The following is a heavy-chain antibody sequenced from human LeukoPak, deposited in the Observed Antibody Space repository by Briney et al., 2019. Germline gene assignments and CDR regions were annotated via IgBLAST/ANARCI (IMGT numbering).Heavy chain of an antibody. J-gene: IGHJ5*02. Sequence: GGSLRLSCAASGFTFSSHWVSWVRQAPGKRLQWVANINQDGGEKHYVDSVRGRFTISRDNTKNSLYLQMNSLRAEDTAVYYCARDDCSSISCYHNWFDPWGQGTLVTVSS. CDR3: ARDDCSSISCYHNWFDP. CDR2: INQDGGEK. D-gene: IGHD2-2*01. CDR1: GFTFSSHW. V-gene: IGHV3-7*01.